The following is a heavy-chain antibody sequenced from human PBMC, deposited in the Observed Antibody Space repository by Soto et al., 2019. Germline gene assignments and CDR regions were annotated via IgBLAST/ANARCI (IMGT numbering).Heavy chain of an antibody. J-gene: IGHJ5*02. V-gene: IGHV4-59*01. CDR2: IYYTGTT. D-gene: IGHD1-20*01. CDR3: TRDISGAYNWFDP. Sequence: SETLSLTCTVSGASITTYYWNWIRQPPGKGLEWIGSIYYTGTTNYNPSLKSRVTMSLDTSKSQFSLILSSVTAADTAMYYCTRDISGAYNWFDPWGQGTLVTVSS. CDR1: GASITTYY.